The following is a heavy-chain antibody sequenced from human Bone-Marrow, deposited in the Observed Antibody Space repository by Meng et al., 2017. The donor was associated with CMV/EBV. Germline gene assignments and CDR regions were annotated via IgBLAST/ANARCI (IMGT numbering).Heavy chain of an antibody. CDR1: GFTFSSYA. V-gene: IGHV3-30*04. Sequence: GGSLRLSCAASGFTFSSYAMHWVRQAPGKGLEWVAVISYDGSNKYYADSVKGRFTISRDNSKNTLYLQMNSLRAEDTAVYYCARSDGRYYYYGMDVWGQGTTVTVSS. CDR2: ISYDGSNK. D-gene: IGHD5-24*01. CDR3: ARSDGRYYYYGMDV. J-gene: IGHJ6*02.